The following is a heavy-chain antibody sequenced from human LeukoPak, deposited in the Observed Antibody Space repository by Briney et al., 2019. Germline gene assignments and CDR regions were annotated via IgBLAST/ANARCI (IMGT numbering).Heavy chain of an antibody. CDR2: IYSGGST. V-gene: IGHV3-53*01. J-gene: IGHJ4*02. Sequence: PGGSLRLSCAASGFTVSSNYTSWVRQAPGKGLEWVSVIYSGGSTYYADSVKGRFTISRDNSKNTLYLQMNSLRAEDTAVYYCARAVYCGGSCYYFDYWGQGTLVTVSS. CDR3: ARAVYCGGSCYYFDY. D-gene: IGHD2-15*01. CDR1: GFTVSSNY.